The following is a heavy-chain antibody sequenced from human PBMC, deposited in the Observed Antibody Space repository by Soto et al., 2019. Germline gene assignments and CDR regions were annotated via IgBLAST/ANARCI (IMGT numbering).Heavy chain of an antibody. CDR3: AKGTQDIVVVPATPTYFDS. CDR1: GFTFGSYA. CDR2: ISGSGGST. Sequence: PGGSLRLSCAASGFTFGSYAMSWVRQAPGKGLEWVSAISGSGGSTYYADSVKGRFTISRDNSKNTLYLQMNSLRAEDTAVYYCAKGTQDIVVVPATPTYFDSWGQGTLVTVSS. V-gene: IGHV3-23*01. D-gene: IGHD2-2*01. J-gene: IGHJ4*02.